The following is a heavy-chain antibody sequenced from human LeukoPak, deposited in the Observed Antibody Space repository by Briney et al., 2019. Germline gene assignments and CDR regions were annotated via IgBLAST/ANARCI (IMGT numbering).Heavy chain of an antibody. CDR2: INNDGSII. Sequence: GGSLRLSCAASGFIFSRYWMHWVRQAPGKELVWVSRINNDGSIINTADSVKGRFIISRDNAKDMLYLQMDSLRAEDTAIYYCARGPSVLGAIDNWGQGTLVAVSS. J-gene: IGHJ4*02. D-gene: IGHD3-10*01. V-gene: IGHV3-74*01. CDR3: ARGPSVLGAIDN. CDR1: GFIFSRYW.